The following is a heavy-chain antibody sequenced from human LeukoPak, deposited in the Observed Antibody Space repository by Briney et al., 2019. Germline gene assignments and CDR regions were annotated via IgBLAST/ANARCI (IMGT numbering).Heavy chain of an antibody. CDR3: ASGGEMATIDY. D-gene: IGHD5-24*01. V-gene: IGHV4-30-4*01. CDR1: GGSISSGGYY. CDR2: IYYSGST. J-gene: IGHJ4*02. Sequence: SETLSLTCTVSGGSISSGGYYWSWIRQPPGKGLEWIGYIYYSGSTYYNPSLKSRVTISVDTSKNQFSLKLSSVTAADTAVYYCASGGEMATIDYWGQGTLVTVSS.